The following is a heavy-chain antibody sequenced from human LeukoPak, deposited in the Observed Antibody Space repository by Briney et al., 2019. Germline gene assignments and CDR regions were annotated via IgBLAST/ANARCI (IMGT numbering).Heavy chain of an antibody. CDR1: GFTFSSYG. Sequence: PGGSLRLSCAASGFTFSSYGMHWVRQAPGKGLEWVAVISYDGSNKYYADSVKGRFTISRDNSKNTLYLQMNSLRAKDTAVYYCAGPSSPAGGMDVWGQGTTVTVSS. CDR2: ISYDGSNK. V-gene: IGHV3-30*03. CDR3: AGPSSPAGGMDV. J-gene: IGHJ6*02.